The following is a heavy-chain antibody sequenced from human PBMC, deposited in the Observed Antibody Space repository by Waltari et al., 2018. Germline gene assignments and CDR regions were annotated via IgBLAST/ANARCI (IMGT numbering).Heavy chain of an antibody. D-gene: IGHD1-7*01. Sequence: QVQLQESGPGLVKPSETLSLTCTVSGYSISSGYYWGWIRQPPGKGLEWMGWINPNSGGTNYAQKFQCRVTMTRDTSISTAYMELSRLRSDDTAVYYCASRGTGLFDYWGQGTLVTVSS. V-gene: IGHV1-2*02. CDR2: INPNSGGT. CDR3: ASRGTGLFDY. CDR1: GYSISSGYY. J-gene: IGHJ4*02.